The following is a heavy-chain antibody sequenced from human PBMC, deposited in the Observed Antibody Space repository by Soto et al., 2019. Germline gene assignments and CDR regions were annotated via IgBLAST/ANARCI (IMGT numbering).Heavy chain of an antibody. CDR2: IIPIFGTA. D-gene: IGHD3-22*01. CDR1: GGTFSSYA. Sequence: QVQLVQSGAEVKKPGSSVKVSYKASGGTFSSYAISWVRQAPGQGLEWMGGIIPIFGTANYAQKFQGRVTITADESTSTAYMELSSLRSEDTAVYYCARIGMYYYDSSGKRDYWGQGTLVTVSS. CDR3: ARIGMYYYDSSGKRDY. V-gene: IGHV1-69*01. J-gene: IGHJ4*02.